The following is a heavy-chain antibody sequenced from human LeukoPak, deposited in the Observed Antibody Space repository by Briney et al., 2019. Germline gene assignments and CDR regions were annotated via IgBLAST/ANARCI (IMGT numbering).Heavy chain of an antibody. V-gene: IGHV3-21*01. Sequence: TGGSLRLSCAASGFTFSSYSMNWVRQAPGKGLEWVSSISSSSSYIYYADSVKGRFTISRDNAKNSLYLQMNSLRAEDTAVYYCARDLGVVVAATPDYWGQGTLVTVSS. CDR1: GFTFSSYS. CDR3: ARDLGVVVAATPDY. J-gene: IGHJ4*02. CDR2: ISSSSSYI. D-gene: IGHD2-15*01.